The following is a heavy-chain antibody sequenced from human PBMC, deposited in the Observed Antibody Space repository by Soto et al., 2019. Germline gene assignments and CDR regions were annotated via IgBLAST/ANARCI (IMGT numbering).Heavy chain of an antibody. Sequence: QVQLVQSGAEVKKPVSSVKVSCKASGGTFISYAISWVRQAPGQGLEWMGGIIPIFGTANYAQKFQGRVTITADESTSTAYMELSSLRSDDTAVYYCASDEEWELLHYWGQGTLVTVSS. CDR3: ASDEEWELLHY. CDR2: IIPIFGTA. V-gene: IGHV1-69*01. CDR1: GGTFISYA. J-gene: IGHJ4*02. D-gene: IGHD1-26*01.